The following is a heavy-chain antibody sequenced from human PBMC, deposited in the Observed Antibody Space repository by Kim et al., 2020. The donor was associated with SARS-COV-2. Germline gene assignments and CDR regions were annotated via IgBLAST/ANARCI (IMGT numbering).Heavy chain of an antibody. J-gene: IGHJ6*02. Sequence: GGSLRLSCAASGFTFSSYDMHWVRQATGKGLEWVSAIGTAGDTYYPGSVKGRFTISRENAKNSLYLQMNSLRAGDTAVYYCARAQRLHIAAAGTNDYYYGMDVWGQGTTVTVSS. V-gene: IGHV3-13*01. D-gene: IGHD6-13*01. CDR2: IGTAGDT. CDR1: GFTFSSYD. CDR3: ARAQRLHIAAAGTNDYYYGMDV.